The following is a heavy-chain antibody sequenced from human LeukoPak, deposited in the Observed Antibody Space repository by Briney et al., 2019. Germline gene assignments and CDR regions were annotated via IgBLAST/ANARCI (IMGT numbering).Heavy chain of an antibody. CDR1: GYTFTSYG. D-gene: IGHD6-19*01. V-gene: IGHV1-18*01. J-gene: IGHJ6*03. CDR3: ATVASERIAVAGNYYYYYYMDV. CDR2: ISAYNGNT. Sequence: ASVKVSCKASGYTFTSYGISWVRQAPGQGLEWMGWISAYNGNTNYAQKLQGRVTMTTDTSTSTAYMELRSLRSDDTAVYYCATVASERIAVAGNYYYYYYMDVWGKGTTVTVSS.